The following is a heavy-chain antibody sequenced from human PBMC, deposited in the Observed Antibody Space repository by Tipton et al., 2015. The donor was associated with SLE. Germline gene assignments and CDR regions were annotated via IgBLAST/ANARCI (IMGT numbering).Heavy chain of an antibody. V-gene: IGHV4-34*01. Sequence: TLSLTCAVSGYSISSGYYWSWIRQPPGKVLEWSGEINHSGSTNYNPSLKSRVTISVDTSKNQFSMKLSSVTAADTAVYYCAGGYSYRGDYFDYWGQGTLVTVS. CDR2: INHSGST. CDR1: GYSISSGYY. J-gene: IGHJ4*02. D-gene: IGHD5-18*01. CDR3: AGGYSYRGDYFDY.